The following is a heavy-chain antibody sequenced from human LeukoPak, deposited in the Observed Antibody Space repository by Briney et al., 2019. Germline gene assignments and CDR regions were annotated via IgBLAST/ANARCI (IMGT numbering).Heavy chain of an antibody. CDR3: AKDSRTFDP. CDR2: ISGSGDNA. CDR1: GFTFSSYA. D-gene: IGHD3/OR15-3a*01. Sequence: GGSLRLSCAASGFTFSSYAMSWVRQAPGKGLQWVSAISGSGDNAYYADSVKGRFTISRDNATNTLYLQMNSLRAEDTAVYYCAKDSRTFDPWGQGTLVTVSS. V-gene: IGHV3-23*01. J-gene: IGHJ5*02.